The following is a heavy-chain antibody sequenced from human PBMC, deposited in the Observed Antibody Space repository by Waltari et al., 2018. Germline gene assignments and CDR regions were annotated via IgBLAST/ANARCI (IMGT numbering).Heavy chain of an antibody. CDR1: GGSIRTYY. J-gene: IGHJ4*02. CDR2: IYTSGST. Sequence: QVQLQESGPGLVKPSETLSLTCTVSGGSIRTYYWSWIRQPAGKGLEWIGRIYTSGSTNYNPSLKSRVTMSVDTSKNQFSLKLSSVTAADTAVYYCARDIAAAGAYFDYWGQGTLVTVSS. V-gene: IGHV4-4*07. D-gene: IGHD6-13*01. CDR3: ARDIAAAGAYFDY.